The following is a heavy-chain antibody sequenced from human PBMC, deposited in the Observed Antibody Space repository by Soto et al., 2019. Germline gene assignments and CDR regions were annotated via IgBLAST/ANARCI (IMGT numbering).Heavy chain of an antibody. V-gene: IGHV4-30-2*01. Sequence: QLQLQESGSGLVKPSQTLSLTCAVSGGSISSGGYSWSWVRQPPGKGLEWIGYIYHSGSTYYNPSLKSRVTISVDRSKNQFSLKLSSVTAADTAVYYCARVWGETVTSQYFDLWGRGTLVTVSS. CDR2: IYHSGST. CDR1: GGSISSGGYS. D-gene: IGHD4-17*01. J-gene: IGHJ2*01. CDR3: ARVWGETVTSQYFDL.